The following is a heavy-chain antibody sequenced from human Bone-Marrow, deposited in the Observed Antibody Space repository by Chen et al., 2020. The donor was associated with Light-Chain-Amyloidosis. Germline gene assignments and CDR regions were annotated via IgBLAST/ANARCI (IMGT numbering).Heavy chain of an antibody. J-gene: IGHJ4*02. CDR1: GGSISGTSYD. V-gene: IGHV4-39*07. D-gene: IGHD2-8*02. CDR2: FYYTGIT. Sequence: QLPLQESGPREVKPSETLSLTCAVSGGSISGTSYDWVRIRQPPGKGLEWIGTFYYTGITYYNPSLKSRVTISVDISKIQFSLNLSSVNAADTAVYYSTRAGVNGTGYFSPFDHWGQGYLVTVSS. CDR3: TRAGVNGTGYFSPFDH.